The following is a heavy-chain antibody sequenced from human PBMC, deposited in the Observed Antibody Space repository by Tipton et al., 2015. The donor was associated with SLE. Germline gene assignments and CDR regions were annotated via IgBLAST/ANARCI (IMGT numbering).Heavy chain of an antibody. V-gene: IGHV1-8*02. CDR3: GRGTRTFDY. J-gene: IGHJ4*02. CDR1: EYTFTGYY. Sequence: QVQLVQSGAEVKKPGASVKVSCKASEYTFTGYYLHWVRQAPGQGLEWMGWMNPNSGNTGYEQKFQGRVTMTRNTSISTAYMELSSLRSEDTAVYYCGRGTRTFDYWGQGTLVTVSS. CDR2: MNPNSGNT.